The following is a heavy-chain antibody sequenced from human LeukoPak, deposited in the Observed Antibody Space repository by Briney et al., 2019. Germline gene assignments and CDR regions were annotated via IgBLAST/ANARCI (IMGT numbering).Heavy chain of an antibody. CDR1: GGSISSYY. CDR3: ARASRHYDFWSGYYTTYMDV. Sequence: TSETLSLTCTVSGGSISSYYWSWIPQPPGKGLVWIGYIYYSESTNYNPSLNSRVTISVDTSKSQFSLKLSSGAAADTAVYYCARASRHYDFWSGYYTTYMDVWGKGTTVTVSS. D-gene: IGHD3-3*01. CDR2: IYYSEST. J-gene: IGHJ6*03. V-gene: IGHV4-59*01.